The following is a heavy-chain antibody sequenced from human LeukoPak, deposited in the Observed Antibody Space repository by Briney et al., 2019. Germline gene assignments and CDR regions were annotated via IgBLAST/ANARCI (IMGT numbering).Heavy chain of an antibody. CDR2: ISGSGGST. V-gene: IGHV3-23*01. Sequence: GGSLRLSCAASGFTFDDYAMSWVRQAPGKGLEWVSAISGSGGSTYYADSVKGRFTISRDNSKNTLYLQMNSLRAEDTAVYCCAKKPSSGYYYIDYWGQGTLVTVSS. J-gene: IGHJ4*02. CDR1: GFTFDDYA. D-gene: IGHD3-22*01. CDR3: AKKPSSGYYYIDY.